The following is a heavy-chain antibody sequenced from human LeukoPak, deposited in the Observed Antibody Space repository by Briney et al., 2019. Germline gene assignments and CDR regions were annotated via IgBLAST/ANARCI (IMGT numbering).Heavy chain of an antibody. D-gene: IGHD2-15*01. CDR3: AWGYCSGGSCYGNFDY. V-gene: IGHV4-39*07. CDR2: IYYSGST. CDR1: GGSISSSSYY. Sequence: SETLSLTCTVSGGSISSSSYYWGWIRQPPGKGLEWIGGIYYSGSTYYNPSLKSRVTISVDTSKNQFSLKLSSVTAADTAVYYCAWGYCSGGSCYGNFDYWGQGTLVTVSS. J-gene: IGHJ4*02.